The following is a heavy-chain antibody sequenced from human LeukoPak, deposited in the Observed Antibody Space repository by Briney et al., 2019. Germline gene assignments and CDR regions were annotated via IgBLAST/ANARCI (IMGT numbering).Heavy chain of an antibody. CDR1: GGSISSYY. D-gene: IGHD5-12*01. Sequence: SETLSLTCTVSGGSISSYYWSWIRQPPGKGLEWIGYIYYSGSTNYNPSLKSRVTISVDTSKNQFSLKLSSVTAADTAVYYCAGGSGYDSWFDPWGQGTLVTVSS. J-gene: IGHJ5*02. V-gene: IGHV4-59*01. CDR3: AGGSGYDSWFDP. CDR2: IYYSGST.